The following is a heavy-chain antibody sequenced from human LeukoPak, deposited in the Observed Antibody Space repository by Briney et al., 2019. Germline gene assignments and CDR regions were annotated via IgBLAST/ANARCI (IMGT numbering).Heavy chain of an antibody. J-gene: IGHJ6*02. Sequence: GGPLRLSCAASGFTFSSYGMHWVRQAPGKGLEWVAVISYDGSNKYYADSVKGRFTISRDNSKNTLYLQMNSLRAEDTAVYYCAKDPHWGSGSYEYYYYYYGMDVWGQGTTVTVSS. CDR1: GFTFSSYG. V-gene: IGHV3-30*18. CDR3: AKDPHWGSGSYEYYYYYYGMDV. CDR2: ISYDGSNK. D-gene: IGHD1-26*01.